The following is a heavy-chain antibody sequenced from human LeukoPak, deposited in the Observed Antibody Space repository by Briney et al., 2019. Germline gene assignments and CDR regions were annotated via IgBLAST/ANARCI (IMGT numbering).Heavy chain of an antibody. CDR2: ISYDGSNK. J-gene: IGHJ4*02. Sequence: PGRSLRLSCAASGFTFSSYAMHWVRQAPGKGLEWVAVISYDGSNKYYADSVKGRFTISRDNSKNTLYLQMNSLRAEDTAVYYCAKGGTGIVGVTFDYWGQGTLVTVSS. V-gene: IGHV3-30-3*01. CDR3: AKGGTGIVGVTFDY. CDR1: GFTFSSYA. D-gene: IGHD1-26*01.